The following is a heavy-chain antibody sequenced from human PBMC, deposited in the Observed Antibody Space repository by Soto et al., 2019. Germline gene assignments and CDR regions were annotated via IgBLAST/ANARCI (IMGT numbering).Heavy chain of an antibody. Sequence: KLSGTPAITCTVSSGSISSFYWSWIRQPAGKGLEWIGRIHSSGTTNYNPSLKSRVTMSVDTSKNQFSLKLTSVTAADTAVYYCARDRIIGTSYSDYWGQGSLV. CDR1: SGSISSFY. D-gene: IGHD1-7*01. V-gene: IGHV4-4*07. J-gene: IGHJ4*02. CDR2: IHSSGTT. CDR3: ARDRIIGTSYSDY.